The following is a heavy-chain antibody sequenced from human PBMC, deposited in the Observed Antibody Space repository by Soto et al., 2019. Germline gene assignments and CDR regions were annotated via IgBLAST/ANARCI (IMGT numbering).Heavy chain of an antibody. J-gene: IGHJ6*02. Sequence: EVQLVESGGGLVKPGGSLRLSCAASGFTFSSYSMNWVRQAPGKGLEWVSSISSSSSYIYYADSVKGRFTISRDNAKNSLYLQRNSLRAEDSAVYYCARDRSIIAVAGILQKLPTNYYYYYGMDVWGQGTTVTVSS. CDR2: ISSSSSYI. V-gene: IGHV3-21*01. CDR1: GFTFSSYS. CDR3: ARDRSIIAVAGILQKLPTNYYYYYGMDV. D-gene: IGHD6-19*01.